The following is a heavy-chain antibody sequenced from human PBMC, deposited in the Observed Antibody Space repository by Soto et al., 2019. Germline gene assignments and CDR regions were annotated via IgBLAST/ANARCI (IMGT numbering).Heavy chain of an antibody. CDR3: ARYCSGGSCFRSWFGP. D-gene: IGHD2-15*01. CDR1: GCSISSGGYS. CDR2: IYHSGST. Sequence: SETLSLTCAVSGCSISSGGYSWSWIRQPPGKGLEWIGYIYHSGSTYYNPSLKSRVTISVDRSKNQFSLKLSSVTAADTAVYYCARYCSGGSCFRSWFGPWGQGTLVTVSS. V-gene: IGHV4-30-2*01. J-gene: IGHJ5*02.